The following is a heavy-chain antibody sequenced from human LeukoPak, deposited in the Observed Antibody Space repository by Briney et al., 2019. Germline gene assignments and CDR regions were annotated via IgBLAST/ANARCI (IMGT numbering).Heavy chain of an antibody. CDR3: AKDSGGYFYYYYMDV. Sequence: GASVKVSCKASGYTFTSYYMHWVRQAPGQGLEWMGIINPSGGSTSYAQKFQGRVTMTRDMSTSTVYMELSSLRSEDTAVYYCAKDSGGYFYYYYMDVWGKGTTVTISS. CDR2: INPSGGST. CDR1: GYTFTSYY. D-gene: IGHD3-10*01. V-gene: IGHV1-46*01. J-gene: IGHJ6*03.